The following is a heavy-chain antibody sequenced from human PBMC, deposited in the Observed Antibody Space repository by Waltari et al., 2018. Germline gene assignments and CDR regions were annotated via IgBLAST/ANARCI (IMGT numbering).Heavy chain of an antibody. CDR1: GFTFSSYW. D-gene: IGHD1-1*01. CDR3: TRGGLEPVDY. CDR2: SNPDGSTT. V-gene: IGHV3-74*01. J-gene: IGHJ4*02. Sequence: EVQLVESGGGLVQPGGSLRLSCAASGFTFSSYWMHWVRQSPGKGLVLDSRSNPDGSTTTYADSVQGRFTISRDNAKNTLYLQMNSLRPDDTAVYYCTRGGLEPVDYWGQGTLVTVSS.